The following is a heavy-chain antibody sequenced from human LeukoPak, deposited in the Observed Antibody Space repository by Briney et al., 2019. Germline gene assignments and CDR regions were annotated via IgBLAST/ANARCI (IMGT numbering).Heavy chain of an antibody. Sequence: GGSLRLSCVVSGITLANYGMSWVRQAPGKGLEWVAGVSGSGGSTNYADSVRGRFTISRDNPKNTLYLQMNSLRAEDAAVYFCAKRGVVIRVILVGFHKEAYYFDSWGQGALVTVSS. CDR1: GITLANYG. CDR2: VSGSGGST. CDR3: AKRGVVIRVILVGFHKEAYYFDS. D-gene: IGHD3-22*01. J-gene: IGHJ4*02. V-gene: IGHV3-23*01.